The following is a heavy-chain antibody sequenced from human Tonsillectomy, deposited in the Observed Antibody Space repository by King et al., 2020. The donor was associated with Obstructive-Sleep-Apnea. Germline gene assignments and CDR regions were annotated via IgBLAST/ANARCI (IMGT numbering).Heavy chain of an antibody. V-gene: IGHV4-39*07. CDR3: ARVFRGGISEGWFDP. CDR2: IYYSGST. D-gene: IGHD2-21*01. J-gene: IGHJ5*02. CDR1: GGSISSSSYY. Sequence: QLQESGPGLVKPSETLSLTCTVSGGSISSSSYYWGWIRQPPGKGLEWIGSIYYSGSTYYNPSLKSRVTISVDTSKNQFSLKLSSVTAAETAVYYWARVFRGGISEGWFDPWGQRTLVTVSS.